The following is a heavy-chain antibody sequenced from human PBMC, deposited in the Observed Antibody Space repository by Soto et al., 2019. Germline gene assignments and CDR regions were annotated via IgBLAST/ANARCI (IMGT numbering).Heavy chain of an antibody. D-gene: IGHD1-26*01. CDR1: GFTFDDYA. V-gene: IGHV3-9*01. CDR2: ISWNSGRL. CDR3: VKDLGGSDWGGHFDS. Sequence: EVQLVESGGGLVQPGRSLRLSCVAAGFTFDDYAMHWVRQVPGEGLEWVSGISWNSGRLDYADSVQGRFTISRDNAKNSLYLQMNRLRPEDTALYFCVKDLGGSDWGGHFDSWGQGALVTVSS. J-gene: IGHJ4*02.